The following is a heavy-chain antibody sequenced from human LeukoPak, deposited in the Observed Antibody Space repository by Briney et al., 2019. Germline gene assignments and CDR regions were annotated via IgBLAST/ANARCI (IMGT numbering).Heavy chain of an antibody. J-gene: IGHJ5*02. CDR2: INPNSGGT. Sequence: ASVKVSCKASGYTFTGYYMHWVRQAPGQGLEWMGWINPNSGGTNYAQKFQGRVTMTRDTSIGTAYMELSRLRSDDTAVYYCARERGGLLGDCSSTSCEYNWFDPWGQGTLVTVSS. CDR1: GYTFTGYY. D-gene: IGHD2-2*01. V-gene: IGHV1-2*02. CDR3: ARERGGLLGDCSSTSCEYNWFDP.